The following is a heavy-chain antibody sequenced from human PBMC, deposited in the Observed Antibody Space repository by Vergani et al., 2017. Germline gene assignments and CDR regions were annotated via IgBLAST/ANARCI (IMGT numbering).Heavy chain of an antibody. Sequence: QVQLVQSGAEVKKPGSSVKVSCKASGGTFSSYTISWVRQAPGQGLEWMGRIIPILGIANYAQKFQGRVTITADKSTSTAYMELSSLRAEDTALYYCAKGDVREWFIFDYWGQGTLVTVSS. V-gene: IGHV1-69*02. CDR1: GGTFSSYT. J-gene: IGHJ4*02. CDR3: AKGDVREWFIFDY. D-gene: IGHD3-3*01. CDR2: IIPILGIA.